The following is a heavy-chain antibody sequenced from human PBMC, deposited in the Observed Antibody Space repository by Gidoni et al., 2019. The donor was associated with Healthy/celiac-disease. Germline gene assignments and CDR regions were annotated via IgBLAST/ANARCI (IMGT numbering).Heavy chain of an antibody. CDR1: GFTFSSFG. V-gene: IGHV3-30*18. CDR3: AKVRKGGYDD. J-gene: IGHJ4*02. D-gene: IGHD5-12*01. Sequence: QVQLVESGGGVVQPGRSLRLSCAASGFTFSSFGMHWVRQAPGKGLEWVAVISYDGSNKYYADSVKGRFTISRDNSKNTLYLQMNSLRAEDTAVYYCAKVRKGGYDDWGQGTLVTVSS. CDR2: ISYDGSNK.